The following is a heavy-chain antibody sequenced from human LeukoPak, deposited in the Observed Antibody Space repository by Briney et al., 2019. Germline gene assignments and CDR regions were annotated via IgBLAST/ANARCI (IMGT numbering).Heavy chain of an antibody. Sequence: SETLSLTCAVSGGSINNYYWSWIRQPPGKGLEWIGYIYYSGSTNYNPSLKSRVTISVDTSKNQFSLKLSSVTAADTAVYYCASGYSPNW. CDR1: GGSINNYY. CDR2: IYYSGST. J-gene: IGHJ5*01. V-gene: IGHV4-59*01. D-gene: IGHD5-18*01. CDR3: ASGYSPNW.